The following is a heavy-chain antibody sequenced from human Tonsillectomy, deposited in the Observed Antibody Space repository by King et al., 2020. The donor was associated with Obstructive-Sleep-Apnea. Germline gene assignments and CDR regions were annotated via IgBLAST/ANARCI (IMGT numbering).Heavy chain of an antibody. J-gene: IGHJ6*02. Sequence: VQLVESGAEVKKPGESLKISCKGSGYSFTSYWIGWVRQMPGKGLEWMGIIYPGDSDTRYSPSFQGQVTISADKSISTAYLQWSSLKASDTAMYYCARVRHYYGSGTPMHYYGMDVWGQGTTVTVSS. CDR2: IYPGDSDT. D-gene: IGHD3-10*01. CDR1: GYSFTSYW. CDR3: ARVRHYYGSGTPMHYYGMDV. V-gene: IGHV5-51*01.